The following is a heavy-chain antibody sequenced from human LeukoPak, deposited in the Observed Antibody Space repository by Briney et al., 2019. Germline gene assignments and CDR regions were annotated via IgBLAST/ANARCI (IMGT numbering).Heavy chain of an antibody. J-gene: IGHJ6*02. Sequence: PGGSLRLSCAASGFTFSSYEMNWVRQAPGKGLEWVSYISSSGDTMYYADSVRGRFTISRDNAKNSLYLQMNSLRAEDTAVYYCARALVVYYYMDVWGPGKTVTVSS. CDR1: GFTFSSYE. D-gene: IGHD2-15*01. CDR2: ISSSGDTM. CDR3: ARALVVYYYMDV. V-gene: IGHV3-48*03.